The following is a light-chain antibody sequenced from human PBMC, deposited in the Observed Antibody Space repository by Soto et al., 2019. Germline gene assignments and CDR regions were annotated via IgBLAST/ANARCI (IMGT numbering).Light chain of an antibody. J-gene: IGKJ2*01. CDR3: HQYNSYSQST. CDR2: KAS. Sequence: DIQMTQSPSTLSASVGDRVTITFRASQSISSWLAWYQQKTGKAPKLLIYKASSLESGVPSKFSGRGSGTEFTLTISSLQPDDFATYYCHQYNSYSQSTFGHGTKLEIK. V-gene: IGKV1-5*03. CDR1: QSISSW.